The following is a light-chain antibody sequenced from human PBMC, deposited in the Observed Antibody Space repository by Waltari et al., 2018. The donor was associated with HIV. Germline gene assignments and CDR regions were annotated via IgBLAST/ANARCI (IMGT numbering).Light chain of an antibody. Sequence: SSELTQDPAASVAVAQTVCIPCRADSPRKNSASWYQQRPGQAPRHVCYGNDGRPSGIPDRFSGSSSGDTASLTITGTQAEDEAYYYCNCRGNSGDEVLFGGGTHISVL. CDR2: GND. J-gene: IGLJ2*01. V-gene: IGLV3-19*01. CDR3: NCRGNSGDEVL. CDR1: SPRKNS.